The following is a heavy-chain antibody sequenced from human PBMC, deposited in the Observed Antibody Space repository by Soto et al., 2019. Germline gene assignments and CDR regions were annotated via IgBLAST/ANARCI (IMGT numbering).Heavy chain of an antibody. CDR3: ARRSGAGGHFDY. CDR1: GFTFSSYA. D-gene: IGHD2-15*01. Sequence: GGSLRLSCAASGFTFSSYAMGWVRQGPGKGLEWVAVVSIGGSTHYADSVRGRFTISRDNSKNTLSLQMNSLTAEDTAVYFCARRSGAGGHFDYWGQGALVTVSS. J-gene: IGHJ4*02. V-gene: IGHV3-23*01. CDR2: VSIGGST.